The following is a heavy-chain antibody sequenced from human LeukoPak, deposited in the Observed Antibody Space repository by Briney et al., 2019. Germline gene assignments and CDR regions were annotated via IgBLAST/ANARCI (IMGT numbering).Heavy chain of an antibody. J-gene: IGHJ4*02. CDR3: AKGPEYTPMVEY. D-gene: IGHD5-18*01. CDR1: GFTFSGYA. CDR2: ISYDGGNE. Sequence: PGRSLRLSCAASGFTFSGYAMHWVRQAPGKGLEWVAVISYDGGNEYYADSVKGRFTISRDNSKNTLYLQMNSLRAEDTAVYYCAKGPEYTPMVEYWGQGTLVTVSS. V-gene: IGHV3-30*18.